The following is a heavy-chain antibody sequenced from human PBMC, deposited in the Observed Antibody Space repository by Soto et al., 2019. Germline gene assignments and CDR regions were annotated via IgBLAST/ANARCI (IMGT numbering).Heavy chain of an antibody. D-gene: IGHD2-15*01. CDR2: ISYDGSNK. V-gene: IGHV3-30*18. Sequence: GGRLRLSCAASGFTFSSYGLHWGRQAPGKGLEWVAVISYDGSNKYYADSVKGRFTISRDNSKNTLYLQMNSLRAEDTAVYYCAKVAHVGGKGQYGMDVWGQGTTVTVSS. CDR3: AKVAHVGGKGQYGMDV. J-gene: IGHJ6*02. CDR1: GFTFSSYG.